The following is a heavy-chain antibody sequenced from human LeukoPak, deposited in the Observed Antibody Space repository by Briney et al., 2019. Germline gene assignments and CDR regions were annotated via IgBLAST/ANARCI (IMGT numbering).Heavy chain of an antibody. J-gene: IGHJ4*02. V-gene: IGHV3-23*01. Sequence: GGSLRLSCAPSGFTFRSYVMSWVRQAPGKGLEWVSAISGSGGSTYYADYVKRRFTICRDNSKDTLYLEMNSLRAEDTAVYYCAKDLSLRGDYWGGGTLVTVSS. D-gene: IGHD3-10*01. CDR3: AKDLSLRGDY. CDR2: ISGSGGST. CDR1: GFTFRSYV.